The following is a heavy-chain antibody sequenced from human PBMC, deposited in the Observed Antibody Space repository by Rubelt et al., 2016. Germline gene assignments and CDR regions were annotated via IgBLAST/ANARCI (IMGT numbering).Heavy chain of an antibody. D-gene: IGHD6-19*01. J-gene: IGHJ4*02. CDR1: GGSFSGYY. Sequence: QVQLQQWGAGLLKPSETLSLTCAVYGGSFSGYYWSWIRQPPGNGLEWIGEINHSGSTNYNPSLKSGVTISVETSKNQFSLKLSSVTAADAAVCYCETLTGIAVAGTWVDYWGQGTLVTVSS. CDR3: ETLTGIAVAGTWVDY. V-gene: IGHV4-34*01. CDR2: INHSGST.